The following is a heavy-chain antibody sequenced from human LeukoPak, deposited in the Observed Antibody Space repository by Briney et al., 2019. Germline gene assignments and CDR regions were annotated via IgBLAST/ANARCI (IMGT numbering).Heavy chain of an antibody. D-gene: IGHD2-15*01. CDR2: INTNTGNP. J-gene: IGHJ5*02. CDR1: GYTFTSYA. Sequence: GASVKVSCKASGYTFTSYAMNWLRQAPGQGREWMGWINTNTGNPTYAQGFTARFVFSLDTSVSTAHLQISSLKAEDTAVYYCAREGDCSGGSCYLNWFDPWGQGTLVTVSS. CDR3: AREGDCSGGSCYLNWFDP. V-gene: IGHV7-4-1*02.